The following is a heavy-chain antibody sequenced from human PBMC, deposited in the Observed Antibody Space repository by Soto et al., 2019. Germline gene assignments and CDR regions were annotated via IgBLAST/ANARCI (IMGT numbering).Heavy chain of an antibody. V-gene: IGHV6-1*01. J-gene: IGHJ4*02. CDR1: GDSVSTNSAA. D-gene: IGHD3-22*01. CDR3: ARDHSYYDSNGYFLYYFDY. Sequence: SQTLSLTCAISGDSVSTNSAAWNWIRQSPSRGIEWLGRTYYRSKWYNDYAVSVKSRITINPDTSKNQFSLQLNSVTPEDTAVYYCARDHSYYDSNGYFLYYFDYWGQGTLVTVSS. CDR2: TYYRSKWYN.